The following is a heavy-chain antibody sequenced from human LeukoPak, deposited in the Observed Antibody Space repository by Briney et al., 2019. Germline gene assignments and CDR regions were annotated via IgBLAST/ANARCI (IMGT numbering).Heavy chain of an antibody. CDR1: GFIFSTYG. CDR2: ISYEGSNK. Sequence: GGSLRLSCAASGFIFSTYGMHWVRQAPGKGLEWVAVISYEGSNKYYADSVKGRFTISRDNSKNTLYLQMNSLRAEDTAVYYCVKDRTGTYTLDYWGQGTLVTVSS. J-gene: IGHJ4*02. V-gene: IGHV3-30*18. CDR3: VKDRTGTYTLDY. D-gene: IGHD3-10*01.